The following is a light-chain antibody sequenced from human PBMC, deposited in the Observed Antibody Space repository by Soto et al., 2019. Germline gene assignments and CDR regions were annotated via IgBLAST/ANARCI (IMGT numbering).Light chain of an antibody. V-gene: IGKV3-11*01. CDR3: QQRSNWPPIT. Sequence: EIVLTQAPATLSLSPGERATLPCRASQSVSSYLAWYQQKPGQAPRLXXYDASNRATGIPARFSGSGSGTDFTLTISSLEPEDFAVYYCQQRSNWPPITFGQGTRLEIK. CDR2: DAS. J-gene: IGKJ5*01. CDR1: QSVSSY.